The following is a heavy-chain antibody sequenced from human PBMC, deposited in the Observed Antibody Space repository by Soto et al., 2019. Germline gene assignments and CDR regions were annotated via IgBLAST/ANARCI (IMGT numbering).Heavy chain of an antibody. Sequence: SETLSLTCTVSGASISSGRSYWSWIRQHPGKGLEWIGYMFYSGSTYYHPSLKSRVNISADTSKNQFSLRLTSVAPADTAVYYCARDNGYGHFDSWGQGTLVTVSS. D-gene: IGHD5-12*01. V-gene: IGHV4-31*03. CDR3: ARDNGYGHFDS. CDR2: MFYSGST. CDR1: GASISSGRSY. J-gene: IGHJ4*02.